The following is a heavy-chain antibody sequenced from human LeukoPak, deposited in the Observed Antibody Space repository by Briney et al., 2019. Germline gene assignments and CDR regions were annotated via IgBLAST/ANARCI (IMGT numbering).Heavy chain of an antibody. V-gene: IGHV3-21*04. Sequence: PGGSLRLSCAASGFTFSSYNMNWVRQAPGKGLEWVSSISSSSNYIYYADSVKGRFTISRDNAKNSLYLQMNSLRAEDTAVYYCARGVATEYYFDYWGQGTLVTVSS. D-gene: IGHD5-12*01. CDR2: ISSSSNYI. J-gene: IGHJ4*02. CDR3: ARGVATEYYFDY. CDR1: GFTFSSYN.